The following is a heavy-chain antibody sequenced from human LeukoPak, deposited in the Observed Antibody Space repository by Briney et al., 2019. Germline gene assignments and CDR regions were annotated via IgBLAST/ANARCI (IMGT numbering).Heavy chain of an antibody. Sequence: PGGSVRLSCAASGFTFSSYWMHWVRQAPGKGLVWVSRINSDGSSTSYADSVKGRFTISRDNAKNTLYLQMNSLRAADTAVYYCAREAETEALGYWGQGTLVTVSS. CDR2: INSDGSST. CDR3: AREAETEALGY. CDR1: GFTFSSYW. D-gene: IGHD1-14*01. J-gene: IGHJ4*02. V-gene: IGHV3-74*01.